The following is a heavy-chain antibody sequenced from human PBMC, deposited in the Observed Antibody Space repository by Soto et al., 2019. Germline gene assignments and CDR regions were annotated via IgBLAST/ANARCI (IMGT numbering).Heavy chain of an antibody. CDR2: IYHSGST. J-gene: IGHJ5*02. CDR3: ARLSAAWFDP. V-gene: IGHV4-61*01. CDR1: GGSVSSGSYH. D-gene: IGHD6-19*01. Sequence: QVQLQESGPGLVKPSETLSLTCTVSGGSVSSGSYHWGWIRQPPGKGLEWIGYIYHSGSTNYNPSLKSRVTISVDTSKNQSSLSLTSVTAADTAVYYCARLSAAWFDPWGQGTLVTVAS.